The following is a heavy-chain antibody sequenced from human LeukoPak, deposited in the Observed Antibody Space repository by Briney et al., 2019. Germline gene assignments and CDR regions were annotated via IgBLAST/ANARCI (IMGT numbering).Heavy chain of an antibody. Sequence: SGGPLRLSCAASGFTFSSYWMHWVRQAPGKGLVWVSRINSDGSSTTYADSVKGRFTISRDNAKNTLYLQMNSLRAEDTAVYYCATETSAWSAFDIWGQGTMVTVSA. D-gene: IGHD6-19*01. J-gene: IGHJ3*02. CDR2: INSDGSST. CDR3: ATETSAWSAFDI. CDR1: GFTFSSYW. V-gene: IGHV3-74*01.